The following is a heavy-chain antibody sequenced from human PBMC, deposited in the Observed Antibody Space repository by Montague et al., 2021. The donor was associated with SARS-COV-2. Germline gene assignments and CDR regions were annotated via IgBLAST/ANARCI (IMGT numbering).Heavy chain of an antibody. J-gene: IGHJ4*02. V-gene: IGHV3-7*05. CDR2: IKEDGSEK. Sequence: SLRLSWAASGFTFSSYWMSWVRQAPGKGLEWVASIKEDGSEKDYVESVKGRFTISRDNAKNSLHLQMNSLRADDTAVYYCARDFAHYTGYVAGYFDYWGQGTLVTVSS. D-gene: IGHD5-12*01. CDR3: ARDFAHYTGYVAGYFDY. CDR1: GFTFSSYW.